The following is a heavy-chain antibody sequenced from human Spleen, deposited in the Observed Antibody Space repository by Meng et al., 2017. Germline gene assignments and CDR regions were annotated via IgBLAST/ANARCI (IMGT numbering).Heavy chain of an antibody. CDR3: ARGMTYYDVSAHYPFDY. CDR1: GGSISSSHW. Sequence: QVQLQESGPGLVKLPGPLSLPVASLGGSISSSHWWSWVRQPPGKGLEWIGEVHHSGDTNHNPSLRSRVIISVDKSKNQFSLRLSSVTAADTAVYYCARGMTYYDVSAHYPFDYWGQGTLVTVSS. CDR2: VHHSGDT. V-gene: IGHV4-4*03. J-gene: IGHJ4*02. D-gene: IGHD3-22*01.